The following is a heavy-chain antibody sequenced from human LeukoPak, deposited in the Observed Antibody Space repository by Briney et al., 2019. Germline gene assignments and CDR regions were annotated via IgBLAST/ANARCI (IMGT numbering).Heavy chain of an antibody. CDR1: GFTFGNYA. CDR3: TRGREDYYGSGSYFPPSAASY. Sequence: PGGSLRLSCTASGFTFGNYAMSWFRQAPGKGLEWVGFIRSKAYGGTTEYAASVKGRFTISRDDSKSIAYLQMNSLKTEDTAVYYCTRGREDYYGSGSYFPPSAASYWGQGTLVTVSS. J-gene: IGHJ4*02. D-gene: IGHD3-10*01. V-gene: IGHV3-49*03. CDR2: IRSKAYGGTT.